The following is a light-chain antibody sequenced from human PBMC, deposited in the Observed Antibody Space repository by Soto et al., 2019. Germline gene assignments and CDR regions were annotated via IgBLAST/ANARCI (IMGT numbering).Light chain of an antibody. CDR3: QQYGTSVLIT. Sequence: VLTRSPGTLSLSPGERATLSCRASQSIGSNYLAWYQQKPGQAPRLLIYGASSRATGIPDRFSGSGSGTYFTLTISRLEPEDFAVYYCQQYGTSVLITFGQGTRLDIK. J-gene: IGKJ5*01. CDR1: QSIGSNY. CDR2: GAS. V-gene: IGKV3-20*01.